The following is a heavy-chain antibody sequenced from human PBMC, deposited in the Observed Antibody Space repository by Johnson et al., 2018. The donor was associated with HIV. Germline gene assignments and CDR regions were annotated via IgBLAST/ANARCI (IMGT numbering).Heavy chain of an antibody. CDR2: IKQDGGEK. CDR3: ARDDDYSKVRAFDI. J-gene: IGHJ3*02. Sequence: VQLVESGGGLIQPGESLRLSCAASGFTFSAYFMSWVRQAPGKGLEWVDNIKQDGGEKNYVDSVRGRFTISRDNAKNSLYLQMYRLRAEDTAVYYCARDDDYSKVRAFDIWGQGTMVIVSP. CDR1: GFTFSAYF. V-gene: IGHV3-7*01. D-gene: IGHD4-11*01.